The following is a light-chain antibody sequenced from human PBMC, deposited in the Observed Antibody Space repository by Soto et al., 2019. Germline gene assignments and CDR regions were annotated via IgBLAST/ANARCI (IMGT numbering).Light chain of an antibody. CDR2: GAS. V-gene: IGKV3-20*01. J-gene: IGKJ1*01. CDR1: QSVSSSY. CDR3: QQYGSSSWT. Sequence: IVLTQSPGTLALSPGERATLSCRASQSVSSSYLAWYQQKPGQAPRLLIYGASSRATGIPDRFSGSGSGTDVTLTISRLEPEDGAVYYCQQYGSSSWTVGQGPKVDIK.